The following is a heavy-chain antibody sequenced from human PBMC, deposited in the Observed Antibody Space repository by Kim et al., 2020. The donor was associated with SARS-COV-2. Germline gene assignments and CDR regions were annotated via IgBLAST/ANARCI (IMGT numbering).Heavy chain of an antibody. CDR3: AKAPADSDYYY. D-gene: IGHD4-4*01. CDR1: GFIFRNYG. J-gene: IGHJ4*02. Sequence: GGSLRLSCAASGFIFRNYGMHWVRQAPGKGLEWVAVIWYDGSIKYYADSVKDRFTISRDNSKNTLYLQMNSLRAEDTAVYYCAKAPADSDYYYWGQGTLVTVSS. V-gene: IGHV3-33*06. CDR2: IWYDGSIK.